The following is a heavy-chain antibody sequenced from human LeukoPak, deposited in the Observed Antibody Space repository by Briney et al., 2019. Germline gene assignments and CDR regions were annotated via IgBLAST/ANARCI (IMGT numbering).Heavy chain of an antibody. CDR3: ARGDYSKFWFDP. CDR1: GYTFTSYG. Sequence: ASVKVSCKASGYTFTSYGISWVRQAPGQGLEWMGWISAYNGNTNYAQKLQGRVTMTTDTSTSTAYMELRSLRSDDAAVYYCARGDYSKFWFDPWGQGSLVTVSS. J-gene: IGHJ5*02. V-gene: IGHV1-18*01. CDR2: ISAYNGNT. D-gene: IGHD4-11*01.